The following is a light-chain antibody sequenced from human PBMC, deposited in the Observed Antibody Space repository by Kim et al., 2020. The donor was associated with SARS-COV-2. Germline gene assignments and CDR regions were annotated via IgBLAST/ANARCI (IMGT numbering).Light chain of an antibody. CDR2: GAS. J-gene: IGKJ1*01. V-gene: IGKV3-20*01. Sequence: EIVLTQSPGTLSLSPGERATLSCRASQSGSSSYLAWYQQKSGQAPRLLIYGASSRATGIPDRFSGSGSGTDFTLTISRLEPEDFAVYYCQQYGTSPWTFGQGTKVDIK. CDR1: QSGSSSY. CDR3: QQYGTSPWT.